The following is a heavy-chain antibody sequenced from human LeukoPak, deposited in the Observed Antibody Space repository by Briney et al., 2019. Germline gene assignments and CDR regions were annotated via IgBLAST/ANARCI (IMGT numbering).Heavy chain of an antibody. Sequence: GGSLRLSCVASGFXFRSYGIHWVRQAPGKGLEWVAVIWYDGSNKYYADSVKGRFTISRDNSKNTLYLQMNSLRAEDTAVYYCARDRGSYFSFDYWGQGTLVTVSS. D-gene: IGHD1-26*01. V-gene: IGHV3-33*08. CDR2: IWYDGSNK. J-gene: IGHJ4*02. CDR3: ARDRGSYFSFDY. CDR1: GFXFRSYG.